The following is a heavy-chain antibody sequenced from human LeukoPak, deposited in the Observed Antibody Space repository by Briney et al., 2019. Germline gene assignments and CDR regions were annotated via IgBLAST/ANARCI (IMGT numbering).Heavy chain of an antibody. Sequence: GGSLRLSCAASGFTFSSYSMNWVRQAPGKGLEWVSSISSSSSYIYYADSVKGRFTISRDNAKNSLYLQMNSLRAEDTAVYYCARADQTQYTSFDYWGQGTLVTVSS. CDR2: ISSSSSYI. CDR1: GFTFSSYS. J-gene: IGHJ4*02. V-gene: IGHV3-21*04. D-gene: IGHD2-2*02. CDR3: ARADQTQYTSFDY.